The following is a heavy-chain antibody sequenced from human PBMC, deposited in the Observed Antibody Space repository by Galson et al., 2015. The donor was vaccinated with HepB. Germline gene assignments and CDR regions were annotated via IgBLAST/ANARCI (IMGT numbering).Heavy chain of an antibody. CDR1: GFTFSSYW. D-gene: IGHD6-19*01. CDR3: ASVRAVAGNDY. Sequence: SLRLSCAASGFTFSSYWMHWVRQAPGKGLVWVSRINSDGSSTSYADSVKGRFTISRDNAKNTLYLQMNSLRAEDTAVYYCASVRAVAGNDYWGQGTLATVSS. V-gene: IGHV3-74*01. J-gene: IGHJ4*02. CDR2: INSDGSST.